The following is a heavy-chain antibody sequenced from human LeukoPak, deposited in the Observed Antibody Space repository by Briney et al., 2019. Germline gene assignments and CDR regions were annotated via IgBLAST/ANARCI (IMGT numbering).Heavy chain of an antibody. CDR2: IIPIFGTA. J-gene: IGHJ4*02. CDR3: ARDRYDILTGYRY. CDR1: GGTFSSYA. Sequence: PWASVKVSCKASGGTFSSYAISWVRQAPGQGLEWMGGIIPIFGTANYAQKFQGRVTITADESTSTAYMELSSLRSEDTAVYYCARDRYDILTGYRYWGQGTLVTVSS. D-gene: IGHD3-9*01. V-gene: IGHV1-69*13.